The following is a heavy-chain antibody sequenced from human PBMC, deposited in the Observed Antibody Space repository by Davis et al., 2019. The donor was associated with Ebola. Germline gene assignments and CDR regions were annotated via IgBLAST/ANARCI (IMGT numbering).Heavy chain of an antibody. Sequence: SQTLSLTVPLPGGESSEYYWCWSRESPGKRMEWIGNIFYSGSSSDSRSTNYHSSLKSRIFISVDTSKNQFSLKWNSVTAADKAVYSCASDSSASPYGGLDVWGQGITVTVSS. J-gene: IGHJ6*02. CDR1: GGESSEYY. CDR2: IFYSGSS. D-gene: IGHD3-10*01. V-gene: IGHV4-59*12. CDR3: ASDSSASPYGGLDV.